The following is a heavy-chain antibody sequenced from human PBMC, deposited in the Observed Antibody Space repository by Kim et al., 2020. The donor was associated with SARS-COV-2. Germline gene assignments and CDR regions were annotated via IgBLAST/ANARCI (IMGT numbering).Heavy chain of an antibody. J-gene: IGHJ4*02. CDR2: IYYSGST. D-gene: IGHD6-13*01. CDR1: GGSISSGGYY. CDR3: ARQGYSSSWYLSY. V-gene: IGHV4-31*03. Sequence: SETLSLTCTVSGGSISSGGYYWSWIRQHPGKGLEWIGYIYYSGSTYYNPSLKSRVTISVDTSKNQFSLKLSSVTAADTAVYYCARQGYSSSWYLSYWGQGNLATVSS.